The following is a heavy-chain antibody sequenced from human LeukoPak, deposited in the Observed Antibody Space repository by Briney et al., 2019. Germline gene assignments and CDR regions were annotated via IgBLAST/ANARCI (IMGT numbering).Heavy chain of an antibody. D-gene: IGHD5-18*01. CDR2: IYYSGST. CDR1: GVSISSGGYS. Sequence: PSQTLSLTCTITGVSISSGGYSWNWFRQHPGKGLEWIGYIYYSGSTYYNPSLKSRVTISVDTSKNQFSLKLSSVTAADTAVYYCARTDTPMEYFDYWGQGTLVTVSS. V-gene: IGHV4-30-4*08. J-gene: IGHJ4*02. CDR3: ARTDTPMEYFDY.